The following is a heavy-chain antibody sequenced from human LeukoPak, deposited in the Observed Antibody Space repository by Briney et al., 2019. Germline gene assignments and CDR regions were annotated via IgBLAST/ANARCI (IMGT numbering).Heavy chain of an antibody. V-gene: IGHV3-23*01. J-gene: IGHJ4*02. CDR3: AKDLGVRAAIEVYFDY. CDR1: GFTFSSYA. Sequence: GGSLRLSCAASGFTFSSYAMSWVRQAPGKGLEWVSAISGSGGSTYYADSVKGRFTISRDNSKNTLYLQMNSLRAEDTAVYYCAKDLGVRAAIEVYFDYWGQGTLVTVSS. D-gene: IGHD2-2*02. CDR2: ISGSGGST.